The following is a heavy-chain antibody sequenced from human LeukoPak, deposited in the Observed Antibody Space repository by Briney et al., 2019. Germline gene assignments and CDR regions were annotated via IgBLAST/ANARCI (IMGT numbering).Heavy chain of an antibody. CDR2: MYYRGDT. CDR3: ARHDVTIGRGVVLHAFDI. CDR1: GDSFSSYY. J-gene: IGHJ3*02. Sequence: WDTLSLPCTVCGDSFSSYYWRWIRQPPGKGLEGGGYMYYRGDTNHNPSLKSRVTISVDTSKNQFSLKLSSVTAADTAVYYCARHDVTIGRGVVLHAFDIWGQGTMVTVSS. V-gene: IGHV4-59*08. D-gene: IGHD3-10*01.